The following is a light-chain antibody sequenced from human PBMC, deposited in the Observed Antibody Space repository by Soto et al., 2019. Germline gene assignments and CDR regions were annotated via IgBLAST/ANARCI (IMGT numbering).Light chain of an antibody. Sequence: VLTQSPGTLSLSPGERATLSCRASQSVSTSYLAWYQQKPGQAPRLLIFGASSRATGIPDRFIGSGSGTDFTLTISRLEPEDFAVYYCQQYVSSPTTFCQGTKVEIK. J-gene: IGKJ1*01. CDR2: GAS. CDR3: QQYVSSPTT. CDR1: QSVSTSY. V-gene: IGKV3-20*01.